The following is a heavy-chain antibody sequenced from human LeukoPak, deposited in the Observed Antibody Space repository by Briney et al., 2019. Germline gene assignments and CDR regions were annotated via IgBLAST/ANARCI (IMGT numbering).Heavy chain of an antibody. V-gene: IGHV3-48*02. CDR2: ITASGTAM. J-gene: IGHJ4*02. CDR1: GFTFSSYS. Sequence: GGSLRLSCAASGFTFSSYSMNWVRQAPGKGLEWVSHITASGTAMFHADSVKGRFTISRDNAKNSLYLQMNSLRDEDTAVYYCASSGSYRFDYWGQGTLVTVSS. CDR3: ASSGSYRFDY. D-gene: IGHD1-26*01.